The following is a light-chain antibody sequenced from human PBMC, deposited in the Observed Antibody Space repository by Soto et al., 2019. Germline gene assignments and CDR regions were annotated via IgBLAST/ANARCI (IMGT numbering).Light chain of an antibody. CDR1: QSISSY. Sequence: DIQITHPPSSLSASIGDRVTITCRASQSISSYLNWYQQKPGKAPMLLIYGATNLQSGVPSRFSGSGSGTYFTLTISSLQPEDFATYYCLQDYNYPRTFGQGTKVDIK. CDR3: LQDYNYPRT. CDR2: GAT. J-gene: IGKJ1*01. V-gene: IGKV1-39*01.